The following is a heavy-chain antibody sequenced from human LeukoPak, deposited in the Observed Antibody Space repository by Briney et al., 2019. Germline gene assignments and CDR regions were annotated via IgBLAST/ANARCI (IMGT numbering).Heavy chain of an antibody. CDR2: IFGSGGSA. D-gene: IGHD3-22*01. CDR1: GFTFNNYA. V-gene: IGHV3-23*01. CDR3: TKTTTGYSSGQYPGWPADH. Sequence: PGGSLRLSCTASGFTFNNYAMYWVRQAPQKGLEWVAGIFGSGGSAHYAYSVKGRFTIPRDNSKNTVYLQMDRLRGDDTALYYCTKTTTGYSSGQYPGWPADHWGQGTLVTVSS. J-gene: IGHJ4*02.